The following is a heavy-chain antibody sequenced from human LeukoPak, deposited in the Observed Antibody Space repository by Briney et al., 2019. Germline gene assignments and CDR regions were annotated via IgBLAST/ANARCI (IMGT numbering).Heavy chain of an antibody. Sequence: SETLSLTCAAYGGSFSGYYWSWIRQPPGKGLEWIGYIYYSGSTNYNPSLKSRVTISVDTSKNQFSLKLSSVTAADTAVYYCARVPRYEEWELHDAFDIWGQGTMVTVSS. D-gene: IGHD1-26*01. V-gene: IGHV4-59*01. J-gene: IGHJ3*02. CDR3: ARVPRYEEWELHDAFDI. CDR2: IYYSGST. CDR1: GGSFSGYY.